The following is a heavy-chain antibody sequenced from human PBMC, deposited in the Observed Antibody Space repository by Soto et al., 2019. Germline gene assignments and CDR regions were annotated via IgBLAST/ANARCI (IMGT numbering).Heavy chain of an antibody. CDR3: ARAPLYSSSVALDY. CDR1: GGTFSSYA. CDR2: IIPIFGTA. V-gene: IGHV1-69*13. Sequence: ASVTVSCKASGGTFSSYAVIWVRQAPGQGLEWMGGIIPIFGTANYAQKFQGRVTITADESTSTAYMELSSLRSEDTAVYYCARAPLYSSSVALDYWGQGTLVTVSS. D-gene: IGHD6-6*01. J-gene: IGHJ4*02.